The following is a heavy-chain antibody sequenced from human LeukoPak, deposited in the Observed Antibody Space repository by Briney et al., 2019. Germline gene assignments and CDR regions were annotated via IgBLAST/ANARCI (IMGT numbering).Heavy chain of an antibody. CDR3: ARSGLWLRGTTAFDY. CDR2: IYYSGTT. Sequence: PSETLSLTCTVSGGSISSGGYYWNWIRQHPGKGLEWIGYIYYSGTTYYNPSLKSRISMSVDTTKNHFSLKLNSVTAADTAVYYCARSGLWLRGTTAFDYWGQGTPVTVSS. D-gene: IGHD4-17*01. V-gene: IGHV4-31*03. CDR1: GGSISSGGYY. J-gene: IGHJ4*02.